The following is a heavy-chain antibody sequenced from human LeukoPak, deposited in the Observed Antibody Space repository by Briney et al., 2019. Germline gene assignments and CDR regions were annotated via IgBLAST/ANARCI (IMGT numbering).Heavy chain of an antibody. CDR3: AGGNDYFDTSGYYFERLQH. J-gene: IGHJ1*01. Sequence: GGSLRLSCAASGFMFSDYGMTWVRQAPGKGLEWVAAIWYDGSNIFYADSVKGRFTISRDNSKKTVFLQIAGLRAEDTALYYCAGGNDYFDTSGYYFERLQHWGQGTLVTVSS. CDR2: IWYDGSNI. V-gene: IGHV3-33*01. CDR1: GFMFSDYG. D-gene: IGHD3-22*01.